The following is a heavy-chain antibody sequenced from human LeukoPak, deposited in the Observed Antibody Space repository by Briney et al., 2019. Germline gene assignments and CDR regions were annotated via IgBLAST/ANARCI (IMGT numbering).Heavy chain of an antibody. CDR2: ISYDGSNK. Sequence: GGSLRLSCAASGFTFSSYAMHWVRQAPGKGLEWVAVISYDGSNKYYADSVKGRFTISRDNSKNTLYLQMNSLRAEDTAVYYCARMGLGDAFDIWGQGTMVTVSS. V-gene: IGHV3-30-3*01. CDR1: GFTFSSYA. D-gene: IGHD3-10*01. J-gene: IGHJ3*02. CDR3: ARMGLGDAFDI.